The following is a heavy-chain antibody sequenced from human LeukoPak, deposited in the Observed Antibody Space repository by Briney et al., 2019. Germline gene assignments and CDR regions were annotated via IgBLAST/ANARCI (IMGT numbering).Heavy chain of an antibody. Sequence: GGSLRLSCAASGFTFSSYWMQWVRQAPGKGLVWVSRINSDGSSTSYADSVKGRFTISRDNAKNTLYLQMNSLRAEDTAVYYCARGDSSGYYGYWGQGTLVTVSS. CDR1: GFTFSSYW. CDR3: ARGDSSGYYGY. J-gene: IGHJ4*02. D-gene: IGHD3-22*01. CDR2: INSDGSST. V-gene: IGHV3-74*01.